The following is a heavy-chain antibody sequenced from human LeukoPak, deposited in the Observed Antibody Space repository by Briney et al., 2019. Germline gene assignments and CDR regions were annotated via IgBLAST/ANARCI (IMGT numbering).Heavy chain of an antibody. CDR3: ARARQWLVRGWFDP. V-gene: IGHV4-34*01. J-gene: IGHJ5*02. Sequence: SETLFLTCAVYGGSFSGYYWSWIRQPPGKGLEWIGEINHSGSTNYNPSLKSQVTISVDTSKNQFSLKLSSVTAADTAVYYCARARQWLVRGWFDPWGQGTLVTVSS. CDR2: INHSGST. D-gene: IGHD6-19*01. CDR1: GGSFSGYY.